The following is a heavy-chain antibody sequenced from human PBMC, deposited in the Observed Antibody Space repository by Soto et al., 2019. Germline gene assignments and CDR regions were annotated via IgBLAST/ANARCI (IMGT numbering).Heavy chain of an antibody. CDR3: TRGPRPMSVGTGGF. D-gene: IGHD3-10*01. V-gene: IGHV3-74*01. CDR1: GFAFEMYW. J-gene: IGHJ1*01. Sequence: PGGSLRLSCAASGFAFEMYWMHWVRQTPGKGPERGSRISDDGARTDYADSVQGRFTISRDNAKNNLYLQMNSLRAEDTAVYYCTRGPRPMSVGTGGFWGRGALVTVSS. CDR2: ISDDGART.